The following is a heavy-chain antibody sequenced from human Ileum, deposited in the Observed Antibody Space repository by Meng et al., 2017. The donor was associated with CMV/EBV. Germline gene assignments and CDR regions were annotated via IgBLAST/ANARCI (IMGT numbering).Heavy chain of an antibody. V-gene: IGHV3-72*01. CDR1: GFSFSDNY. J-gene: IGHJ4*02. Sequence: EVQLGESGGDLVQAGGSLSLSCAASGFSFSDNYMDWVRQAPGKGLEWIARIRSRAVSYTTEYAESVKGRFTISRDDSKNSLYLQMDSLKTEDTAVYYCAGGWGAYWGQGTLVTVSS. D-gene: IGHD3-16*01. CDR2: IRSRAVSYTT. CDR3: AGGWGAY.